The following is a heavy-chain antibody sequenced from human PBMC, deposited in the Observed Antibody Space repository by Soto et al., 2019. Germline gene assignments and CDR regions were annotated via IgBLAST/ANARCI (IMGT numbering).Heavy chain of an antibody. CDR1: GYTFSGYY. CDR2: INPNTGGT. V-gene: IGHV1-2*02. J-gene: IGHJ6*02. CDR3: SADHPHMAMGWPV. D-gene: IGHD1-26*01. Sequence: EASVKVSCKASGYTFSGYYMYWVRQAPGQGLEWMGWINPNTGGTNYGQKFQGRVAISRDMSSSTAYLDLYDLKSDDTAVYFCSADHPHMAMGWPVWGQGTTVTVSS.